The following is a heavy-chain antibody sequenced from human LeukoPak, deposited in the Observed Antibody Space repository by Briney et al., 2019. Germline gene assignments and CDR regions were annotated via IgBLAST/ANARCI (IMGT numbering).Heavy chain of an antibody. CDR1: GFTFSNYW. CDR3: ARETGRSSDY. V-gene: IGHV3-7*04. D-gene: IGHD6-6*01. J-gene: IGHJ4*02. Sequence: PGGSLRLSCAASGFTFSNYWMSWVRQAPGKGLEWVAIIKSDGSEEYYVDSVKGRFTISRDNAKNSLYLQMNSLRAEDTAVYYCARETGRSSDYWGQGTLVTVSS. CDR2: IKSDGSEE.